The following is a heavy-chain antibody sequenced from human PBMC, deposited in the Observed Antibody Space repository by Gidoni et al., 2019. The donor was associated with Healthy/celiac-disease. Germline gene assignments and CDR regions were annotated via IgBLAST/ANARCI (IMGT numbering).Heavy chain of an antibody. D-gene: IGHD3-16*02. J-gene: IGHJ6*02. CDR2: ISSSSSYI. V-gene: IGHV3-21*01. CDR1: GFTFSSYS. CDR3: ARKRIMITFGGVIEHYYYYGMDV. Sequence: EVQLVESGGGLVKPGGSLRLSCAASGFTFSSYSMTWVRQAPGKGLEWVSSISSSSSYIYYADSVKGRFTISRDNAKNSLYLQMNSLRAEDTAVYYCARKRIMITFGGVIEHYYYYGMDVWGQGTTVTVSS.